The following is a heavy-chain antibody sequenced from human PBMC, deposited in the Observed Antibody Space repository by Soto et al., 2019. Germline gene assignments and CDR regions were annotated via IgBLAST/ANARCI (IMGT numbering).Heavy chain of an antibody. CDR3: AADRKIVGTIGAFDF. Sequence: ASVKVSCKVPKYTLTELTIDWLRQAPGKGLEWMGRSAPEEGEPIYPQKFQGRVSMAEDPSTDTAYMELTSLRFEDTAVYFCAADRKIVGTIGAFDFWGQGTLVTVSS. J-gene: IGHJ4*02. D-gene: IGHD1-26*01. CDR2: SAPEEGEP. CDR1: KYTLTELT. V-gene: IGHV1-24*01.